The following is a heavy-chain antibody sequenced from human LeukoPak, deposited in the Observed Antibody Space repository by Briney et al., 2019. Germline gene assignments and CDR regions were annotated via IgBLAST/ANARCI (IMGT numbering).Heavy chain of an antibody. CDR2: IALDAYRE. CDR3: ARDFSGASRIDY. D-gene: IGHD4/OR15-4a*01. J-gene: IGHJ4*02. Sequence: GGSLRLSCAASGFTFGSYAMHWVGQAPGKGLEWVAVIALDAYREYHADSVKGRFAISRDNSKNTLYLQMNSLRAEDTAVYYCARDFSGASRIDYWGQGTLVTVSS. CDR1: GFTFGSYA. V-gene: IGHV3-30*09.